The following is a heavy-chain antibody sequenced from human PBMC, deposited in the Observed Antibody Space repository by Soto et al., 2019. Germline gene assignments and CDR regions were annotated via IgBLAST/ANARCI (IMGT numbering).Heavy chain of an antibody. Sequence: PSQTLSLTCVISGDSVSTNSATWNWIRQSPSRGLEWLGRTYLRSKWYNEYAVSVKSRIAIRPDTSKNVFSLQLSSVTPENTAVYRFARAAVAFEAFDLWGQGTVVTVSS. D-gene: IGHD2-15*01. CDR3: ARAAVAFEAFDL. V-gene: IGHV6-1*01. CDR1: GDSVSTNSAT. CDR2: TYLRSKWYN. J-gene: IGHJ3*01.